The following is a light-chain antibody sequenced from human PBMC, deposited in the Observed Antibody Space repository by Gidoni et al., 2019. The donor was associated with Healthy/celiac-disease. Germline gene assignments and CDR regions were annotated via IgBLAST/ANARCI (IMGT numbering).Light chain of an antibody. CDR1: QDISNY. CDR2: EAS. CDR3: QQYDNLPFT. V-gene: IGKV1-33*01. Sequence: DIQMTPSPSSLSASVGDRVTITCQASQDISNYLNWYQQKPGKAPKLLIYEASNLETGVPSRFSGSGSGTDFTFTISSLQPEDVGAYYCQQYDNLPFTFGQGTKLEIK. J-gene: IGKJ5*01.